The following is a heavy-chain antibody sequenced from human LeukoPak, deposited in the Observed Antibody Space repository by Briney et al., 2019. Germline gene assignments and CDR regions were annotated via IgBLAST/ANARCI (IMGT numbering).Heavy chain of an antibody. CDR3: VTYGSGSYYKGDIDY. D-gene: IGHD3-10*01. CDR1: GFTFSSYS. J-gene: IGHJ4*02. V-gene: IGHV3-21*01. CDR2: ISSSSDYI. Sequence: GGSLRLSCAASGFTFSSYSMNWVRQAPGKGLEWVSSISSSSDYIYYADSVKGRFTISRDNAKNSLYLQMNSLRAEDTAVYYCVTYGSGSYYKGDIDYWGQGTLVTVSS.